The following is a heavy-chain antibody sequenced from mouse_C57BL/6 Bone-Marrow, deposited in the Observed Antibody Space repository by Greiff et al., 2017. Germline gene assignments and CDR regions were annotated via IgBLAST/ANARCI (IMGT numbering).Heavy chain of an antibody. V-gene: IGHV5-4*03. CDR2: ISDGGSYT. J-gene: IGHJ4*01. CDR1: GFTFSSYA. Sequence: EVKLVESGGGLVKPGGSLKLSCAASGFTFSSYAMSWVRQTPEKRLEWVATISDGGSYTYYPDNVKGRFTISRDNAKNNLYLQMSHLKSEDTAMYYCASLYYGSSWNYAMDYWGQGTSVTVSS. CDR3: ASLYYGSSWNYAMDY. D-gene: IGHD1-1*01.